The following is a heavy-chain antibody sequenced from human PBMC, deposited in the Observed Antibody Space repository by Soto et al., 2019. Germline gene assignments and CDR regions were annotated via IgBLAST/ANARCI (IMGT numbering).Heavy chain of an antibody. J-gene: IGHJ4*02. V-gene: IGHV1-8*01. CDR1: GYPFDSFD. D-gene: IGHD2-15*01. Sequence: QVQLVQSGAEVKKPGASVKVSCEASGYPFDSFDINWVRQAAGQGLEWMGWMNPDSGDTAVAQRFQHRIIRPRPPSTSTAYVELSRLTPDDSAVYFCARRPGGVATPGDDYGGKGPLVTVSS. CDR2: MNPDSGDT. CDR3: ARRPGGVATPGDDY.